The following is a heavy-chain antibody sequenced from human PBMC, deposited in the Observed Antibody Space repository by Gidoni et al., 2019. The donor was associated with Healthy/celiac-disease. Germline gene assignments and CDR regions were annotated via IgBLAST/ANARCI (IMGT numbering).Heavy chain of an antibody. CDR2: ISYDGRNK. CDR3: ARVGLDYYYYYYMDV. V-gene: IGHV3-30*03. CDR1: GFTFRSYG. J-gene: IGHJ6*03. D-gene: IGHD3-16*01. Sequence: QVQLVESGGGVVQPGRSWRLSCAASGFTFRSYGMHWVRKAPGKGLEWVAVISYDGRNKYYADSVKGRFTISRDNSKNTLYLQMNSLRAEDTAVYYCARVGLDYYYYYYMDVWGKGTTVTVSS.